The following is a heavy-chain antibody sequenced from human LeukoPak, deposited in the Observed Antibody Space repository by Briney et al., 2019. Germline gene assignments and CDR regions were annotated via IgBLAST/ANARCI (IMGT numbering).Heavy chain of an antibody. V-gene: IGHV3-21*06. D-gene: IGHD1-1*01. J-gene: IGHJ6*03. CDR2: ITNGSSYI. CDR1: GFIFTSYA. Sequence: GGSLRLSCSASGFIFTSYAMNWVRQAPGKGLEWVSSITNGSSYIYYADSVRGRFSVSRDNAKNSLYLEMNSLRAEDTAVYYCARVEATTARSYYYYYMDVWGKGTTVTVSS. CDR3: ARVEATTARSYYYYYMDV.